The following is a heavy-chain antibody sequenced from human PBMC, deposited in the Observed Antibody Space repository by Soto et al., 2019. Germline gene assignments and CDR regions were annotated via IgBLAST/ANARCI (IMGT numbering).Heavy chain of an antibody. J-gene: IGHJ6*02. V-gene: IGHV4-39*01. CDR1: GGSISSSSYY. CDR3: ARGGGYRTTNGMDV. CDR2: IYYSGST. Sequence: SETLSLTCTVSGGSISSSSYYWGWIRQPPGKGLEWIGCIYYSGSTYYNPSLKSRVTISVDTSKNQFSLKLSSVTAADTAVYYCARGGGYRTTNGMDVWGQGTTVTVSS. D-gene: IGHD6-25*01.